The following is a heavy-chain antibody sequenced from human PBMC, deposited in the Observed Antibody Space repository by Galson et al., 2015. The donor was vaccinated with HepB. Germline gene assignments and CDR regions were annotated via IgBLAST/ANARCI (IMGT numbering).Heavy chain of an antibody. CDR1: GGTFSSYA. J-gene: IGHJ6*02. D-gene: IGHD3-9*01. Sequence: SVKVSCKASGGTFSSYAISWVRQAPGQGLEWMGGIIPIFGTANYAQKFQGRVTITADESTSTAYMELSSLRSEDTAAYYCARTTYFDRYYGMDVWGQGTTVTVSS. CDR3: ARTTYFDRYYGMDV. V-gene: IGHV1-69*13. CDR2: IIPIFGTA.